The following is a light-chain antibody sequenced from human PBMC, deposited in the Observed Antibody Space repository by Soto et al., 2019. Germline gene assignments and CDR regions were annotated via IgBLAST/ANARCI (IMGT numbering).Light chain of an antibody. V-gene: IGKV1-5*01. CDR2: DAS. CDR1: QSISDY. Sequence: DIQMTQSPSTLSASVGDRVIITCRASQSISDYLAWYQQKPGKAPKLLIYDASNLESGVPSTFSGSGSGTEFTLTISILQPDDFATYYCQQSYSTPYTFGQGTKLEIK. CDR3: QQSYSTPYT. J-gene: IGKJ2*01.